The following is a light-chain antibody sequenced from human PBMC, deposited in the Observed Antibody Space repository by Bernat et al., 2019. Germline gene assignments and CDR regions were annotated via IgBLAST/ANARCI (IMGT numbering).Light chain of an antibody. CDR3: SSYTSSSTLVV. CDR1: SDDIGGYNY. CDR2: DVS. J-gene: IGLJ2*01. V-gene: IGLV2-14*03. Sequence: QSALTQPAAVSGSPGQSITISCTGTSDDIGGYNYVSWYQQHPGTAPKLMIYDVSNRPSGVSNRFSGSKSGNTASLTISGLQAEDEADYYCSSYTSSSTLVVFGGGTKLTVL.